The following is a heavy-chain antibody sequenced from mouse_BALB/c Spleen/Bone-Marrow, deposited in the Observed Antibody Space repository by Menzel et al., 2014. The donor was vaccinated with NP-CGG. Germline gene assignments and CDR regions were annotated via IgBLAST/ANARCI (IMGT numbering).Heavy chain of an antibody. CDR3: ARSNWDGGNYFDY. CDR1: GYTFTSYN. J-gene: IGHJ2*01. Sequence: LQQSGAELVKPGASVKMSCKASGYTFTSYNMHWVKQTPGQGPEWIGTIYPGNGDTSYNRKFKGKATLTADKSSSTAYMQLSSLTSEDSAVYYCARSNWDGGNYFDYWGQGTTLTVSS. V-gene: IGHV1-12*01. CDR2: IYPGNGDT. D-gene: IGHD4-1*01.